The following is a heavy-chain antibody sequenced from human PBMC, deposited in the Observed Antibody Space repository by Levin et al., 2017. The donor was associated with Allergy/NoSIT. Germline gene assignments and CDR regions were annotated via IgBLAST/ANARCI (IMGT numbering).Heavy chain of an antibody. CDR2: KSGDGRRT. D-gene: IGHD1-26*01. V-gene: IGHV3-64D*06. J-gene: IGHJ4*02. CDR3: VKDLSGTYSLDY. Sequence: GESLKISCSASGFTFNDMTMHWVRQAPGKGLEYVSSKSGDGRRTFYADSVKGRFTISRDNSKNTVYFQMSSLRVEDTAVYYCVKDLSGTYSLDYWGQGTLVTVSS. CDR1: GFTFNDMT.